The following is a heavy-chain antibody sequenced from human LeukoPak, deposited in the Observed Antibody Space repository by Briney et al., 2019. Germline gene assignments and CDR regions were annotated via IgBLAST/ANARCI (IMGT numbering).Heavy chain of an antibody. D-gene: IGHD5-24*01. V-gene: IGHV3-20*04. J-gene: IGHJ6*02. CDR3: ARDWGSMATISLWYYYGMDV. CDR2: INWNGGST. Sequence: GSLRLSCAASGFTFDDYGMSWVRQAPGKGLEWVSGINWNGGSTGYADSVKGRFTISRDNAKNSLYLQMNSLRAEDTAVYYCARDWGSMATISLWYYYGMDVWGQGTTVTVSS. CDR1: GFTFDDYG.